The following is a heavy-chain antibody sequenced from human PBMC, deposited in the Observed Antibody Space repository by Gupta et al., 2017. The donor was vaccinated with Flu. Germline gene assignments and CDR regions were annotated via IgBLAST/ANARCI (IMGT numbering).Heavy chain of an antibody. CDR3: ARAPGSNGDYPLYSDY. J-gene: IGHJ4*02. CDR1: GFTFSRYT. V-gene: IGHV3-21*01. Sequence: EVQLVESGGGLVKPGGSLRLSCAASGFTFSRYTMNWVRQAPGKGLEWVSSISTSGNYIYYADSVKGRFTISRDNAKNSLYLQMNSLRVDDTAVFYCARAPGSNGDYPLYSDYWGQGTLVAVSS. CDR2: ISTSGNYI. D-gene: IGHD4-17*01.